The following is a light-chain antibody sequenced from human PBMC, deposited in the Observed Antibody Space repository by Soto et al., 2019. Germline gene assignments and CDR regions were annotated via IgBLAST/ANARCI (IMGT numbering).Light chain of an antibody. Sequence: SYELTQPPSVSVSPGQTARITCSGDALPKQHAYWFQQKPGQAPVLVIYKDNERPSGIPERFSGSSSGTTVTLTISGVQAEDEADYYCQSADSDDTYRVFGTGTKVTVL. CDR3: QSADSDDTYRV. CDR2: KDN. J-gene: IGLJ1*01. V-gene: IGLV3-25*03. CDR1: ALPKQH.